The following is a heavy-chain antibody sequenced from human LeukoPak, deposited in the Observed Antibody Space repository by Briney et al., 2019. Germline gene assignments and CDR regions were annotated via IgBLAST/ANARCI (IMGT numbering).Heavy chain of an antibody. CDR3: ARDSDQLQSQYYYYYYGRDV. J-gene: IGHJ6*02. CDR1: GYTFTSYG. CDR2: ISAYNGNT. V-gene: IGHV1-18*01. Sequence: ASVTVSCKACGYTFTSYGISGVRQAPGQGREWMGWISAYNGNTNYAQKLQGRVTMTTDTSTSTAYMELRSLRSDDTAVYYCARDSDQLQSQYYYYYYGRDVWGQGTTVTVSS. D-gene: IGHD2-2*01.